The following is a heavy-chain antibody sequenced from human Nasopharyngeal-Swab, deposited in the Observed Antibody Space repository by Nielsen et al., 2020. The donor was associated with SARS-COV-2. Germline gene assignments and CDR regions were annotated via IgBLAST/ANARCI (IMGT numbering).Heavy chain of an antibody. Sequence: GGSLRLSCAASGFTFSNAWMSWVRQAPGKGLEWVGRIKSKTDGGTTDYAAPVKGRFTISRDDSKNTLYLQMNSLKTEDTAVYYCTTDPLVYCTNGVCYTTDYWGQGTLVTVSS. CDR2: IKSKTDGGTT. J-gene: IGHJ4*02. CDR1: GFTFSNAW. CDR3: TTDPLVYCTNGVCYTTDY. V-gene: IGHV3-15*01. D-gene: IGHD2-8*01.